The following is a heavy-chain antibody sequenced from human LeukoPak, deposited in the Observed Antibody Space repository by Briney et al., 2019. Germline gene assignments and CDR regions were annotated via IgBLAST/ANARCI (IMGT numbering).Heavy chain of an antibody. D-gene: IGHD2-2*01. Sequence: GGSLRLSCTVAGFTFSDYPMAWVRQAPGKGLEWVSLIIGSGDKTYFADSVEGRFTISRDNSKNTLHLQMNSLRAEDTAMYYCAKETKVGSSTIAYFQDWGQGTLVTVS. CDR3: AKETKVGSSTIAYFQD. J-gene: IGHJ1*01. CDR2: IIGSGDKT. CDR1: GFTFSDYP. V-gene: IGHV3-23*01.